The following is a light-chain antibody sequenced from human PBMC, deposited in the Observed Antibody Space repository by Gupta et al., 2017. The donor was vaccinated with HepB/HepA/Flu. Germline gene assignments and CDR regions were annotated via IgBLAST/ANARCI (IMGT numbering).Light chain of an antibody. CDR1: SSDVGSYDF. Sequence: QSSLPHPASLSGSPGQSTTLSCTGTSSDVGSYDFVSWYQQHPGKALKLMIYDVSNRPSGVSIRCSSSKSCDTAALTISGAEAEDEDDYYCSAYTRTSTVVFGGGTKLTVL. CDR3: SAYTRTSTVV. V-gene: IGLV2-14*01. CDR2: DVS. J-gene: IGLJ2*01.